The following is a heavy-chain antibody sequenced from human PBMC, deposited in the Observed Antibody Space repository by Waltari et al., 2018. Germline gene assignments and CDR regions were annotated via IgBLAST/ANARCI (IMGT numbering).Heavy chain of an antibody. V-gene: IGHV4-30-2*01. CDR2: ISQTGRP. CDR1: GGSITSGGYF. CDR3: AREGVYSGHAGSGAYNWFGP. Sequence: QLQLQESGSRLVKPSQTLSLTCTVSGGSITSGGYFWTWIRQAPGKGLEWIGYISQTGRPYYNPSLKSRVTISADRSKNQFSLRLNSVTAADTAIYYCAREGVYSGHAGSGAYNWFGPWGQGALVTVSS. D-gene: IGHD3-10*01. J-gene: IGHJ5*02.